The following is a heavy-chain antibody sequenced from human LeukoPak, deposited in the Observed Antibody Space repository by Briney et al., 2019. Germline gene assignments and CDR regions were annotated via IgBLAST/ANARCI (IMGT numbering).Heavy chain of an antibody. Sequence: GASVKVSCKASGYTFTKYYIHWVRQAPGQGLEWMGCINPNTGGKNYAQHFRGRVSMTRDTSNSTAYMELSGLRSDDTAVYYCARETIDGTLWANDYWGQGTLVTVSS. V-gene: IGHV1-2*02. CDR1: GYTFTKYY. CDR2: INPNTGGK. D-gene: IGHD4/OR15-4a*01. CDR3: ARETIDGTLWANDY. J-gene: IGHJ4*02.